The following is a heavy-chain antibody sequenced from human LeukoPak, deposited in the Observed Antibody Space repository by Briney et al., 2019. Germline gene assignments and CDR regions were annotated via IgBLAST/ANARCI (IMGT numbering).Heavy chain of an antibody. V-gene: IGHV3-23*01. CDR3: AKNRYGGNSGYYYYMDV. Sequence: GGSLRLSCAASGFTFSSYAMSWVRQAPGKGLEWVSAISGSGGSTYYADSVKGRFTISRDNSKNTLYLQMNSLRAEDTAVYYCAKNRYGGNSGYYYYMDVWGKGTTVTVSS. D-gene: IGHD4-23*01. J-gene: IGHJ6*03. CDR2: ISGSGGST. CDR1: GFTFSSYA.